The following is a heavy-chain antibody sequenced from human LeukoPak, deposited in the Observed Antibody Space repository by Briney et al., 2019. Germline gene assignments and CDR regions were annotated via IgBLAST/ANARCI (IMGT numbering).Heavy chain of an antibody. J-gene: IGHJ6*03. CDR2: IYYSGST. V-gene: IGHV4-59*11. CDR1: GGSISSHY. D-gene: IGHD4/OR15-4a*01. Sequence: SETLSLTCTVSGGSISSHYWSWIRQPPGKGLEWIGYIYYSGSTNYNPSLKSRVTISVDTSKNQFSLKLSSVTAADTAVYYCASTLVPYYYYMDVWGKGTTVTVSS. CDR3: ASTLVPYYYYMDV.